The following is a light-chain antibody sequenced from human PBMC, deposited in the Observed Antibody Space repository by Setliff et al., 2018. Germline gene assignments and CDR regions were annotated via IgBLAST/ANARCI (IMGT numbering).Light chain of an antibody. Sequence: QSTLTQPPPVSAAPGQKVTISCSGSSSNIGNNYVSWYQQLPGTAPKLLIYDNKRPSGIPDRFSGSKSGTSATLGITGLQTGDEADYYCGAWDRSLSVYVFGTGTKVTVL. V-gene: IGLV1-51*01. CDR1: SSNIGNNY. J-gene: IGLJ1*01. CDR2: DNK. CDR3: GAWDRSLSVYV.